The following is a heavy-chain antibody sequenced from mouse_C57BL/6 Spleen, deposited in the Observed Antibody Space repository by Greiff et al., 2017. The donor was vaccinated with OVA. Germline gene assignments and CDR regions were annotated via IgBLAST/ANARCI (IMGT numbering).Heavy chain of an antibody. J-gene: IGHJ3*01. D-gene: IGHD2-4*01. CDR1: GYTFTSYW. CDR2: IHPNSGST. CDR3: ARSEGYDYSCAY. V-gene: IGHV1-64*01. Sequence: QVQLQQPGAELVKPGASVKLSCKASGYTFTSYWMHWVKQRPGQGLEWIGMIHPNSGSTNYNEKFKSKATLTVDKSSSTAYMQLSSLTSEDSAVYYCARSEGYDYSCAYWGQGTLVTVSA.